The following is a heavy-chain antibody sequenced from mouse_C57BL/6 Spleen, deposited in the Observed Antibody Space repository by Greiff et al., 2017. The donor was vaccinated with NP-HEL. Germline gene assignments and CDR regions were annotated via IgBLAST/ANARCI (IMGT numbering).Heavy chain of an antibody. D-gene: IGHD2-2*01. CDR1: GYAFSSSW. Sequence: VQLQQSGPELVKPGASVKISCKASGYAFSSSWMNWVKQRPGKGLEWIGRIYPGDGDTNYNGKFKGKATLTADKSSSTAYMQLSSLTSEDSAVYFWAKGRVTTEFAYWGQGTLVTVSA. CDR2: IYPGDGDT. V-gene: IGHV1-82*01. J-gene: IGHJ3*01. CDR3: AKGRVTTEFAY.